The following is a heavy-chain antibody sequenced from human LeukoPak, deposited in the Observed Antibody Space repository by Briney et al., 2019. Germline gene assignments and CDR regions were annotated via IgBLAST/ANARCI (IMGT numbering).Heavy chain of an antibody. CDR2: INHSGST. D-gene: IGHD2-2*01. V-gene: IGHV4-34*01. J-gene: IGHJ3*02. Sequence: SETLSLTCAVYGGSFSGYYWSWIRQPPGKGLEWIGEINHSGSTNYNPSLKSQVTISVDTSKNQFSLKLSSVTAADTAVYYCARGACSSTSCYGLDIWGQGTMVTVSS. CDR1: GGSFSGYY. CDR3: ARGACSSTSCYGLDI.